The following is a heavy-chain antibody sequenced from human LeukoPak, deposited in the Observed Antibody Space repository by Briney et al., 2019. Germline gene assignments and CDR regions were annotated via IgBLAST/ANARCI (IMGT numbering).Heavy chain of an antibody. J-gene: IGHJ4*02. Sequence: GGSLRLSCAASGFTFRNYAMSWVRQAPGEGLEWVSVIGVSGGTTYYADSVKGRFTISRDNSKDTLYLQMNGLRAEDTAVYYCASSIAVAGRDYWGQGTLVTVSS. CDR1: GFTFRNYA. CDR3: ASSIAVAGRDY. CDR2: IGVSGGTT. V-gene: IGHV3-23*01. D-gene: IGHD6-19*01.